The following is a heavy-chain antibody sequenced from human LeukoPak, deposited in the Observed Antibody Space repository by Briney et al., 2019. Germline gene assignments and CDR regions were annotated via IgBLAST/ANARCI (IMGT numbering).Heavy chain of an antibody. Sequence: ASVKVSCKASGYTFTSHYMHWVRQAPGQGLEWMGIINPSGGSTSYAQKFQGRVTMTRDTSTSTVYMELSSLRSEDTAVYYCAREGVINGPPDYWGQGTLVTVSS. CDR2: INPSGGST. CDR3: AREGVINGPPDY. D-gene: IGHD3-22*01. J-gene: IGHJ4*02. V-gene: IGHV1-46*01. CDR1: GYTFTSHY.